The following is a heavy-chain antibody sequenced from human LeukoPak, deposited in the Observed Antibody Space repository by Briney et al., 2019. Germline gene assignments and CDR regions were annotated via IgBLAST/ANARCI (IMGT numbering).Heavy chain of an antibody. CDR2: ISNDESTI. V-gene: IGHV3-74*01. CDR1: GFSFSSYW. Sequence: PGGSLRLSCAASGFSFSSYWMHWVRQAPGKGPVWVSLISNDESTIIYADSVKGRFTISRDNAKNTLYLQMNSLRAEDTAVYYCATIDSSGYYYPWYFDLWGRGTLVTVSS. D-gene: IGHD3-22*01. CDR3: ATIDSSGYYYPWYFDL. J-gene: IGHJ2*01.